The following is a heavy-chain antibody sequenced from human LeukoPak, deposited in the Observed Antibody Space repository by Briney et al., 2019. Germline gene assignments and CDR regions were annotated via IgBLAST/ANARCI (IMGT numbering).Heavy chain of an antibody. J-gene: IGHJ4*02. CDR3: ARLPHRVIVPAAPYYFDY. CDR1: GYTFTSYG. CDR2: ISAYNGNT. V-gene: IGHV1-18*01. D-gene: IGHD2-2*01. Sequence: ASVKVSCKASGYTFTSYGISWVRQAPGQGLEWMGWISAYNGNTNYAQKLQGRVTMTTDTSTSTAYMGLRSLRSDDTAVYYCARLPHRVIVPAAPYYFDYWGQGTLVTVSS.